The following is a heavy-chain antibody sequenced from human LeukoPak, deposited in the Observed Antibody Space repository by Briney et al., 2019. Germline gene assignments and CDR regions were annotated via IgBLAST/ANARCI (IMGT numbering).Heavy chain of an antibody. J-gene: IGHJ4*02. CDR1: GGSFSGYY. V-gene: IGHV4-34*01. CDR3: ARVWTWRVPYYFDY. Sequence: SETLSLTCAVYGGSFSGYYWSWIRQPPGKGLEWFGEINHSGSTNYNPSLKSRVTISVDTSKNQFSLKLSSVTAADTAVYYCARVWTWRVPYYFDYWGQGTLVTVSS. D-gene: IGHD3/OR15-3a*01. CDR2: INHSGST.